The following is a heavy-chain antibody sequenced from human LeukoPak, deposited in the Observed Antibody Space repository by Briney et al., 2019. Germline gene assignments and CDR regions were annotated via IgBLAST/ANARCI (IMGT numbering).Heavy chain of an antibody. D-gene: IGHD3-9*01. J-gene: IGHJ5*02. V-gene: IGHV4-39*07. CDR3: AGQYYDILTGYYTSNWFDP. CDR2: IYYSGST. CDR1: GGSISSSSYY. Sequence: SETLSLTCTVSGGSISSSSYYWGWIRQPPGKGLEWIGSIYYSGSTYYNPSLKSRVTISVDTSKIQFSLKLSSVTAADTAVYYCAGQYYDILTGYYTSNWFDPWGQGTLVTVSS.